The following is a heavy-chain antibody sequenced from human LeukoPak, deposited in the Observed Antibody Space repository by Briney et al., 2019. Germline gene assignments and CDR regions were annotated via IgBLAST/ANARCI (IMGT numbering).Heavy chain of an antibody. V-gene: IGHV4-59*01. Sequence: SETLPLTCADAGGSISSYYWSLIRQPPGKGLELIGYIYYSGSTNYNPSLKSRVTISVDTSKNQFSLKLSSVTAADTAVYYCARSGSRGWSEPYYYYYGMDVWGQGTTVTVSS. CDR2: IYYSGST. CDR1: GGSISSYY. CDR3: ARSGSRGWSEPYYYYYGMDV. D-gene: IGHD6-19*01. J-gene: IGHJ6*02.